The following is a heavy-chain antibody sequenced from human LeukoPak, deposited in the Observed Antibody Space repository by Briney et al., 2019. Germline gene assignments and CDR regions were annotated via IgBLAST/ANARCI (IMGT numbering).Heavy chain of an antibody. CDR2: IYSGGST. CDR1: GFTVSSNY. Sequence: PGGSLRLSCAASGFTVSSNYMSWVRQAPGKGLEGVSVIYSGGSTYYADSVKGRFTISRDNSKNTLYLQMNSLRAEDTAVYYCARTGTTEVVDYWGQGTLVTVSS. D-gene: IGHD1-7*01. J-gene: IGHJ4*02. V-gene: IGHV3-66*02. CDR3: ARTGTTEVVDY.